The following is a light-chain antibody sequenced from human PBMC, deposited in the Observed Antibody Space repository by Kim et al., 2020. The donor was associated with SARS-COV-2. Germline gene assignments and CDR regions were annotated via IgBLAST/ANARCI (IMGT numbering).Light chain of an antibody. CDR1: GSTIGSNT. V-gene: IGLV1-44*01. CDR3: AAWDDTFWV. Sequence: QSVLTQPPSASGTPGQRVTISCSGSGSTIGSNTVNWYQHLPGTAPKLLIYNNDQRPSGVPDRFSGSRSGTSASLAISGLHSEDEAEYYCAAWDDTFWVFGGGTHLTVL. J-gene: IGLJ3*02. CDR2: NND.